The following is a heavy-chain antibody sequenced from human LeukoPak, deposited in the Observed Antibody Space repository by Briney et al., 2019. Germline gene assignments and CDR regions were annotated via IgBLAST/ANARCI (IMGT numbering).Heavy chain of an antibody. CDR3: ARDRDDILSHYGMDV. D-gene: IGHD3-9*01. V-gene: IGHV4-59*12. Sequence: SETLSLTCTVSGGSLSSYYWSWIRQPPGKGLEWIGYIYYSGSTNYNPSLKSRVTISVDTPNNQFSLNLSSVTAADTAVYYCARDRDDILSHYGMDVWGQGTTVTVSS. CDR2: IYYSGST. CDR1: GGSLSSYY. J-gene: IGHJ6*02.